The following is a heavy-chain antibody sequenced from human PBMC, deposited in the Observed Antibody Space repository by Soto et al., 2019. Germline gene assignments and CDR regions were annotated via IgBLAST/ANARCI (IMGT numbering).Heavy chain of an antibody. J-gene: IGHJ6*02. CDR2: ISSSSTI. V-gene: IGHV3-48*02. CDR3: ARDLSTMVRGVPTYYYYYGMDV. D-gene: IGHD3-10*01. Sequence: VGSLRLSCAASGFTFSSYSMNWVRQAPGKGLEWVSYISSSSTIYYADSVKGRFTISRDNAKNSLYLQMNSLRDEDTAVYYCARDLSTMVRGVPTYYYYYGMDVWGQGTTVTVSS. CDR1: GFTFSSYS.